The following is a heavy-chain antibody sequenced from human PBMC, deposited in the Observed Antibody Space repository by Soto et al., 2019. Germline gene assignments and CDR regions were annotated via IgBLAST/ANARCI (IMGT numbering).Heavy chain of an antibody. J-gene: IGHJ6*02. CDR3: ARGGAAASETDAEFSHYGTEV. V-gene: IGHV1-69*13. Sequence: SLTVSCKASGGTFSSYAISWVRQAPGQGLEWMGGIIPIFGTANYAQKLQGRVTITADESTSTAYMELRSLRSEDTAVYYCARGGAAASETDAEFSHYGTEVWGEVTKV. CDR1: GGTFSSYA. D-gene: IGHD6-13*01. CDR2: IIPIFGTA.